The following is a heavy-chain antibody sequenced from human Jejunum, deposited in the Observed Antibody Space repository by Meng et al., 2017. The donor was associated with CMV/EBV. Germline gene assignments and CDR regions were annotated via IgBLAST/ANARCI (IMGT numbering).Heavy chain of an antibody. Sequence: FTFNINDMSWVRQAPGKGLEWVSLISSPFYTGTTYTKYADSVKGRFTVSRDDSKNTLFLQMNSLRAEDTAVYYCAKRGGNLYFDYWGQGTLVTVSS. V-gene: IGHV3-23*03. CDR2: ISSPFYTGTTYT. CDR3: AKRGGNLYFDY. CDR1: FTFNIND. D-gene: IGHD1-26*01. J-gene: IGHJ4*02.